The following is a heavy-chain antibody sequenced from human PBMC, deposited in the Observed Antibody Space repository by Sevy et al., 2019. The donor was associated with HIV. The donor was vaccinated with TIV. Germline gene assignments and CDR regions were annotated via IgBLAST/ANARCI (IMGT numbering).Heavy chain of an antibody. CDR1: GGSISSYY. Sequence: SETLSLTCTVSGGSISSYYWSWIRQPPGKGLEWIGYIYYSGSTNYNPSLKSRVTISGDTSKNQFSLKLISLTAADTAVYYCARVLSYGSGSYRSLPDAFDIWGQGTMVTVSS. V-gene: IGHV4-59*01. CDR2: IYYSGST. CDR3: ARVLSYGSGSYRSLPDAFDI. J-gene: IGHJ3*02. D-gene: IGHD3-10*01.